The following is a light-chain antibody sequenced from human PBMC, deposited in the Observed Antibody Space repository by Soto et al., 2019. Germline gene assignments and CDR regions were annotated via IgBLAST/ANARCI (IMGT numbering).Light chain of an antibody. Sequence: QSALTQPPSASGSPGQSVTISCTGTSSDVGGYNYVSWYQQHPGKAPKLMIYEVSKWPSGVPDRFSGSKSGNTASLTVSGLQAEDEAGYYCTSYAGSNNPVVFGGGTKLTVL. CDR3: TSYAGSNNPVV. V-gene: IGLV2-8*01. J-gene: IGLJ2*01. CDR2: EVS. CDR1: SSDVGGYNY.